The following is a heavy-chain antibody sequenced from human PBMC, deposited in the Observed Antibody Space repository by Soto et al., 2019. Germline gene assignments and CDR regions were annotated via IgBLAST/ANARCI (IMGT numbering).Heavy chain of an antibody. D-gene: IGHD3-3*01. V-gene: IGHV1-69*12. CDR3: ARGGKSDMWSGYPEGWFDP. Sequence: QVQLVQSGAEVKKPGSSVKVSCKASGGTFSSYAISWVRHAPGHGLEWMGGIITIFGTANYAQKFQGRVTITADESTITAYMELSSLRSEDTAVYYCARGGKSDMWSGYPEGWFDPWGQGTLVTVSS. CDR1: GGTFSSYA. CDR2: IITIFGTA. J-gene: IGHJ5*02.